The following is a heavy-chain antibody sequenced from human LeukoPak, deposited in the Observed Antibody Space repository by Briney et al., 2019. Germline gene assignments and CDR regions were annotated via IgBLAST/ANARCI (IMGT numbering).Heavy chain of an antibody. Sequence: ASVKVSCKVSGYTLTELSMHWVRQAPGKGLEWMGGFDPEHGETIYAQKFQGRVTMTEDTSTDTAYMELSSLRSEDTAMYYCARSVIAARRVDWYFDLWGRGTLVTVSS. CDR3: ARSVIAARRVDWYFDL. CDR2: FDPEHGET. J-gene: IGHJ2*01. CDR1: GYTLTELS. D-gene: IGHD6-6*01. V-gene: IGHV1-24*01.